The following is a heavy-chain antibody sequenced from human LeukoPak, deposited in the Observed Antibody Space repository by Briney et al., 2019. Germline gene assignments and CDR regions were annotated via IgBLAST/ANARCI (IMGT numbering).Heavy chain of an antibody. CDR2: INPNSGGT. D-gene: IGHD3-10*01. V-gene: IGHV1-2*02. CDR1: GYTFTNYG. CDR3: ARGNFYDNKGYSPELRY. Sequence: ASVKVSCKASGYTFTNYGISWVRQAPGQGLEWMGWINPNSGGTNYAQKFQGRVTMTRDTSISTAYMELSRLTSDDTAVYYCARGNFYDNKGYSPELRYWGQGTLVTVSS. J-gene: IGHJ4*02.